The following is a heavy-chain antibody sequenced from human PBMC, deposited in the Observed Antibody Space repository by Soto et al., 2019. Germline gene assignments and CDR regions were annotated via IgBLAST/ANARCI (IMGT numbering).Heavy chain of an antibody. J-gene: IGHJ4*02. V-gene: IGHV1-69*13. CDR2: IIPIFGTA. CDR1: GGTFSSYA. CDR3: ARSRDGAAAAPQYFDY. D-gene: IGHD6-13*01. Sequence: SVKVSCKASGGTFSSYAISWVRQAPGQGLEWMGGIIPIFGTANCAQKFQGRVTITADESTSTAYMELSSLRSEDTAVYYCARSRDGAAAAPQYFDYWGQGTLVTVSS.